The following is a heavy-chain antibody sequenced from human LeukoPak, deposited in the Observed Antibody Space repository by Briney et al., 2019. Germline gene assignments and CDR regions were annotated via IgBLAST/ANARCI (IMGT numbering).Heavy chain of an antibody. V-gene: IGHV3-30*18. CDR1: GFTFSSYG. D-gene: IGHD6-19*01. J-gene: IGHJ4*02. CDR2: ISFDGSNK. Sequence: PGGSLRLYCAASGFTFSSYGMQWVRQAPGQGLEWVAVISFDGSNKYYADSVKGRFTISRDNSKNTLYLQMNSLRAEDMAVYYCAKVVGDSSGWYEPDYWGQGTLVTVSS. CDR3: AKVVGDSSGWYEPDY.